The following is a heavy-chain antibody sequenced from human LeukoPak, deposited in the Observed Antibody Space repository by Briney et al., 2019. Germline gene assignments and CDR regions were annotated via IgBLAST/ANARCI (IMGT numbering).Heavy chain of an antibody. CDR1: GFTFSTYG. CDR3: AKTYFDYRRGYYYYYYMDV. D-gene: IGHD3-9*01. J-gene: IGHJ6*03. Sequence: PGGSLRLSCAASGFTFSTYGMNWVRQAPGKGLEWVSGINNSGRSTYYADSVKGRFTISRDNSKNTLYLHMNSLGAEDTAVYYCAKTYFDYRRGYYYYYYMDVWGKGTTVTISS. CDR2: INNSGRST. V-gene: IGHV3-23*01.